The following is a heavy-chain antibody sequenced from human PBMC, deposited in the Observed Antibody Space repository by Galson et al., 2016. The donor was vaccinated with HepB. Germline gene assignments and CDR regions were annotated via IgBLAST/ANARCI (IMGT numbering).Heavy chain of an antibody. Sequence: SVKVSCKASGYTFITHGIMWVRQAPRQGLEWMGRTSAYSGDIVYAQNLQGRVTMTMDTSTNIAYMELRSLRSDDTAVYYCARILGYCSTSPCSSSDYWGQGTLVSVSS. V-gene: IGHV1-18*04. CDR2: TSAYSGDI. J-gene: IGHJ4*02. D-gene: IGHD2-15*01. CDR3: ARILGYCSTSPCSSSDY. CDR1: GYTFITHG.